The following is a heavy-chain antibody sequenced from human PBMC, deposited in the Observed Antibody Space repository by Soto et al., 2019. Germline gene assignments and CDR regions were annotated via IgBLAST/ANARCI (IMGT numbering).Heavy chain of an antibody. CDR3: AGGYSGYDLPLSFDY. CDR1: GGTFSSYA. D-gene: IGHD5-12*01. V-gene: IGHV1-69*12. J-gene: IGHJ4*02. CDR2: IIPIFGTA. Sequence: QVQLVQSGAEVKKPGSSVKVSCKASGGTFSSYAISWVRQAPGQGLEWMGGIIPIFGTANYAQKFQGRVTIXXDXSXXTAYMELSSLRSEDTAVYYCAGGYSGYDLPLSFDYWGQGTLVTVSS.